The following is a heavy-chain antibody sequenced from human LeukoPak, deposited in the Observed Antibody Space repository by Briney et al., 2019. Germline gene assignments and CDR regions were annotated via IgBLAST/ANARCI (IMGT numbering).Heavy chain of an antibody. D-gene: IGHD5-12*01. CDR3: ATKSRRGYSGYGFDY. CDR1: GYSFTSYW. Sequence: GESLKISCKGSGYSFTSYWIGWVRQMPGKGLEWMGIIYPGDSDTRYSPSFQGQVTISADKSISTAYLQWSSLKASDTAMYYCATKSRRGYSGYGFDYWGQGTLVTVSS. CDR2: IYPGDSDT. V-gene: IGHV5-51*01. J-gene: IGHJ4*02.